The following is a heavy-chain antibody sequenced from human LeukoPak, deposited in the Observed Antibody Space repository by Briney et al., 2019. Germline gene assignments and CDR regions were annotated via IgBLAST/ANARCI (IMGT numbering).Heavy chain of an antibody. D-gene: IGHD3-3*01. V-gene: IGHV1-18*01. Sequence: ASVKVSCKASGYTFTSYGISWVRQAPGQGLEWMGWISAYNGNTNYAQKLQGRVTMTTDTSTSTAYMELRSLRSDDTAVYYCASSDYDFWSGPFYFDYWGQGTLVTVSS. J-gene: IGHJ4*02. CDR2: ISAYNGNT. CDR3: ASSDYDFWSGPFYFDY. CDR1: GYTFTSYG.